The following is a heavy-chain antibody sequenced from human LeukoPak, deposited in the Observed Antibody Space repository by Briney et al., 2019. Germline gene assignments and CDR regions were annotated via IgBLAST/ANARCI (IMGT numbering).Heavy chain of an antibody. CDR3: ARDMATISLWFDP. CDR1: GFTFSSYW. V-gene: IGHV3-7*03. Sequence: GGSLRLSCAASGFTFSSYWMSWVRQAPGKGLEWVANIKQDGSEKYYVDSVKGRFTISRDNAKNSLYLQMNSLRSDDTAVYYCARDMATISLWFDPWGQGTLVTVSS. J-gene: IGHJ5*02. CDR2: IKQDGSEK. D-gene: IGHD5-12*01.